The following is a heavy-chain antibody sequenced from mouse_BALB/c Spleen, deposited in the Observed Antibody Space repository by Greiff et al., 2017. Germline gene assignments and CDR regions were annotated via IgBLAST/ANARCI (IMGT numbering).Heavy chain of an antibody. Sequence: EVKLVESGGGLVKPGGSLKLSCAASGFTFSSYAMSWVRQTPEKRLEWVATISSGGSYTYYPDSVKGRFTISRDNAKNTLYLQMSSLRSEDTAMYYCARLSLNYAMDYWGQGTSVTVSS. CDR2: ISSGGSYT. J-gene: IGHJ4*01. CDR3: ARLSLNYAMDY. V-gene: IGHV5-9-3*01. CDR1: GFTFSSYA.